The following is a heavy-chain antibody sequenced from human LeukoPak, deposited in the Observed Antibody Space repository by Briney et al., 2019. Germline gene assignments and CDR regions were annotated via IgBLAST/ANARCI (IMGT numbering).Heavy chain of an antibody. J-gene: IGHJ4*02. V-gene: IGHV1-18*01. CDR2: ISAFNGNT. CDR1: GYSFASYG. CDR3: ARSLGFCSNTNCAGDFDY. Sequence: ASVKVSCKASGYSFASYGFSWVRQAPGQGPEWMGWISAFNGNTNYAQNLQGRVTMTTDTFTSTAYLEVRSLRSDDTAVYFCARSLGFCSNTNCAGDFDYWGQGTLVTVSS. D-gene: IGHD2-15*01.